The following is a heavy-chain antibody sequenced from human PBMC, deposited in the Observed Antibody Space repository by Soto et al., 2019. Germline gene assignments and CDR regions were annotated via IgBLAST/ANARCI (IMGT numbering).Heavy chain of an antibody. V-gene: IGHV5-51*01. CDR2: IYPGDSDT. CDR3: ARGYCTTTICDPWFDP. J-gene: IGHJ5*02. D-gene: IGHD2-2*01. Sequence: PGESLKISCTASGYAFTSYWIAWVRQMPGKGLEWMGIIYPGDSDTRYSPSFQGQVTISVDKSLTTAYLQWSSLKASDTAMYYCARGYCTTTICDPWFDPWGQGTLVTVSS. CDR1: GYAFTSYW.